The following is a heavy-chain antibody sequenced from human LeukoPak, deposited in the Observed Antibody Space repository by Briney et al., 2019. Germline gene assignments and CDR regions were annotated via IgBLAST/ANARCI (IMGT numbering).Heavy chain of an antibody. CDR2: ISIYSGNT. Sequence: ASVKVSCKASGYTFTSHGLSWARQAPGQGLEWMGWISIYSGNTNYAQKFQDRISMTTDTSTSTAYMELRSLKSDDTAVYYCARDPRIAVAGKYFDYWGQGTLVTVSS. V-gene: IGHV1-18*01. D-gene: IGHD6-19*01. CDR3: ARDPRIAVAGKYFDY. CDR1: GYTFTSHG. J-gene: IGHJ4*02.